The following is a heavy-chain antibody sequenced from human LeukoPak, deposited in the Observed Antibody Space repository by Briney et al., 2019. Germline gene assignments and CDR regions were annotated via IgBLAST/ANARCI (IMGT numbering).Heavy chain of an antibody. V-gene: IGHV3-30*02. CDR1: GFTFSSYG. Sequence: GGYLRLFCAASGFTFSSYGMHGVRRAPGKGLEWVAFIRYDGSNRYYVDSVKGRFTISRDNSKNTLYLQMNSLRAEDTAVYYCAKDQYSSSWYFPFDYWGQGTLVTVSS. CDR3: AKDQYSSSWYFPFDY. D-gene: IGHD6-13*01. J-gene: IGHJ4*02. CDR2: IRYDGSNR.